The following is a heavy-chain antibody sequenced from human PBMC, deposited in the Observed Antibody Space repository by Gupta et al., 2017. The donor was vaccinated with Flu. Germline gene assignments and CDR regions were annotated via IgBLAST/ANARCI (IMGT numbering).Heavy chain of an antibody. J-gene: IGHJ5*02. Sequence: QVQLVESGGGVVQPGRSLRLSCAASGFSLSAYGMHWARQGPGKGLEWVAVIGHDGNDQYYAESVKGRFTISRDNSENTLYLQMDNLRADDTGVFYCVRDEGGPGGQRWFDPWGQGTLVTVSS. CDR2: IGHDGNDQ. D-gene: IGHD2-15*01. CDR3: VRDEGGPGGQRWFDP. CDR1: GFSLSAYG. V-gene: IGHV3-33*01.